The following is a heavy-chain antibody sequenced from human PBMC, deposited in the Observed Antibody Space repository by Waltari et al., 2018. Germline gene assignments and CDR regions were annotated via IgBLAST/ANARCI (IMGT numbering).Heavy chain of an antibody. V-gene: IGHV3-23*01. CDR3: GKDDPYGSGSYSYFFDY. D-gene: IGHD3-10*01. CDR1: GFTFSSYA. CDR2: NSGSGCNT. J-gene: IGHJ4*02. Sequence: EVQLLESGGGLVQPGGSLRLSCAASGFTFSSYAMSWVRQAPGKGLEWFSANSGSGCNTYYAGSVKGQFTNTKDNSKKPLYLQMNSLRGEDTAVYYCGKDDPYGSGSYSYFFDYWGQGTLVTGSS.